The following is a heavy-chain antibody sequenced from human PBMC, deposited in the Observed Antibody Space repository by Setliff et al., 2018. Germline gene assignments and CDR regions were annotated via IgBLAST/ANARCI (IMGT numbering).Heavy chain of an antibody. CDR3: AIDPNGDYVVSFDT. V-gene: IGHV3-23*01. Sequence: GGSLRLSCLASTFTFSKYAVTWVRRAPGKGLEWVSSLHVSGGTTYYAVSVKVRFTISRDKSRNTLYLQMNSLRAEDTASYYCAIDPNGDYVVSFDTWGQAILVTVSS. CDR2: LHVSGGTT. CDR1: TFTFSKYA. J-gene: IGHJ5*02. D-gene: IGHD4-17*01.